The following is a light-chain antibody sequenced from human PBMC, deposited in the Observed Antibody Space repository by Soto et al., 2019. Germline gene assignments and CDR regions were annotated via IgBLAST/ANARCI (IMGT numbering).Light chain of an antibody. Sequence: NFMLTQPHSVSESPGKTVTISCTRSSGGIASSYVQWYQQRPGSAPTTVIYENNQRLSGVPDRFSGSIDSSSNSASLTISGLRTEDEADYHCQSHDGINVIFGGGTKVTVL. J-gene: IGLJ2*01. CDR1: SGGIASSY. V-gene: IGLV6-57*04. CDR2: ENN. CDR3: QSHDGINVI.